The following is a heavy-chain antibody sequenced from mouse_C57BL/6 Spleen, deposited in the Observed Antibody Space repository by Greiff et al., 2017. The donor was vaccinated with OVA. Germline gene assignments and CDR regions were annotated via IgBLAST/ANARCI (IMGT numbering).Heavy chain of an antibody. CDR3: ARDRYYSNFYYAMDY. D-gene: IGHD2-5*01. CDR2: INYDGSST. V-gene: IGHV5-16*01. CDR1: GFTFSDYY. Sequence: EVHLVESEGGLVQPGSSMKLSCTASGFTFSDYYMAWVRQVPEKGLEWVANINYDGSSTYYLDSLKSRFIISRDNAKNILYLQMSSLKSEDTATYYCARDRYYSNFYYAMDYWGQGTSVTVSS. J-gene: IGHJ4*01.